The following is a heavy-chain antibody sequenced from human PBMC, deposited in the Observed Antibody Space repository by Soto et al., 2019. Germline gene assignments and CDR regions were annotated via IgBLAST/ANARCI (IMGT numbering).Heavy chain of an antibody. CDR1: GFTFDNYW. CDR3: ARGVRGPYGKDV. Sequence: EVQLVESGGGLVQPGGSLRLSCAASGFTFDNYWIHWVRQAPGKGLMWVSRINGDGTTTNYADSVKGRFAISRDNAKNTVYLQMNSLRAEDTALYYCARGVRGPYGKDVWGQGTTVTVSS. CDR2: INGDGTTT. J-gene: IGHJ6*02. D-gene: IGHD3-10*01. V-gene: IGHV3-74*01.